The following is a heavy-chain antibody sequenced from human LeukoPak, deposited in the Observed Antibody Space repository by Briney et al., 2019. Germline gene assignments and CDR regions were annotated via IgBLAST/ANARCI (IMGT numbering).Heavy chain of an antibody. CDR3: ARDQISYRPKYYFDY. Sequence: GASVKVSCKASGGTFGSYAISWVRQAPGRGLEWMGRIIPILGIANYAQKFQGRVTITADKSSSTAYMELSSLRSEDTAVYYCARDQISYRPKYYFDYWGQGTLVTVSS. CDR1: GGTFGSYA. V-gene: IGHV1-69*04. CDR2: IIPILGIA. D-gene: IGHD2-2*01. J-gene: IGHJ4*02.